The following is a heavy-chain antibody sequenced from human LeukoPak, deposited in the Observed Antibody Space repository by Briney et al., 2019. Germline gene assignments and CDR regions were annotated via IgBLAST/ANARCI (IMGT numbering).Heavy chain of an antibody. D-gene: IGHD2-15*01. V-gene: IGHV5-51*01. CDR1: GYSFTSYW. Sequence: GESLKISCKGSGYSFTSYWIGWVRQMPGKGLELMWIIYPGDSDTRYSPSFQGQVTISADKYIRTAYLQWSSLKASDTAMYYCARVRRGQPPGFDPWGQGTLVTVSS. CDR2: IYPGDSDT. CDR3: ARVRRGQPPGFDP. J-gene: IGHJ5*02.